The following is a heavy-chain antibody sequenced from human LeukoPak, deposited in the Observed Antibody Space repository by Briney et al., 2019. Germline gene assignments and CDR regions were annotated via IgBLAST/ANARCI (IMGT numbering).Heavy chain of an antibody. D-gene: IGHD3-10*01. V-gene: IGHV3-11*01. Sequence: PGGSLRLSCAASGFTFSDYYMSWIRQAPGEGLEWVSYISSSGSTIYYADSVKGRFTISRDNAKNSLYLQMNSLRAEDTAVYYCARARDYYGSGSYYNFGLYGMDVWGQGTTVTVSS. CDR3: ARARDYYGSGSYYNFGLYGMDV. CDR1: GFTFSDYY. CDR2: ISSSGSTI. J-gene: IGHJ6*02.